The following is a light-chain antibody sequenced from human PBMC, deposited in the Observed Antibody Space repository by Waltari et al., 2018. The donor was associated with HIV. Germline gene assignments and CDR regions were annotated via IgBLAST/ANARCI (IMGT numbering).Light chain of an antibody. CDR3: QSYDSSLSGWV. CDR1: RSNIGAGYD. J-gene: IGLJ3*02. CDR2: GNL. Sequence: QSVLTQPPSVSGAPGQRVTIYCTGSRSNIGAGYDVHRYQQLPGTAPKLRFDGNLKRPSGVPGRFSGSKSGTSASLAITGLRADDDADYYCQSYDSSLSGWVFGGWTKLTVL. V-gene: IGLV1-40*01.